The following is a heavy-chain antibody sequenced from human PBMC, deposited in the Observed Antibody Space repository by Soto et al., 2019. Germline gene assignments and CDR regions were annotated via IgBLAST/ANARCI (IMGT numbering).Heavy chain of an antibody. CDR2: IYSSGTK. Sequence: PSETLSLTFTVSGGSISSGDYYWTWIRQSPGKGPEWIGYIYSSGTKYYNPSIKSRVAMSVDKSKNQFSLKMSSVTAADTALYYCARGHRFGESKNDYWGQGTLVTVSS. CDR1: GGSISSGDYY. V-gene: IGHV4-30-4*01. D-gene: IGHD3-10*01. CDR3: ARGHRFGESKNDY. J-gene: IGHJ4*02.